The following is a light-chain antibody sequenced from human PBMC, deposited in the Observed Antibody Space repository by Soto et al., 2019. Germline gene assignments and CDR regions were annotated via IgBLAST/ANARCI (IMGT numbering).Light chain of an antibody. V-gene: IGKV3-15*01. Sequence: IVLTQSPGTLSVSPGERVILSCRASQTLRNKLAWYQQKPGQAPRLLIYGGFTRATAIPARFSGSWSGTEFTLTINSLQYEDFEIYYCQQHNAWPLTFGPGTKLDLK. CDR2: GGF. CDR1: QTLRNK. CDR3: QQHNAWPLT. J-gene: IGKJ3*01.